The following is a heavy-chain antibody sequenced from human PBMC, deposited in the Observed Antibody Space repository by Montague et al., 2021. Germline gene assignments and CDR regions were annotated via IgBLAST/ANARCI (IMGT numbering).Heavy chain of an antibody. CDR3: AGHRGPLDY. V-gene: IGHV4-34*01. D-gene: IGHD3-10*01. CDR2: VRHVGST. J-gene: IGHJ4*02. CDR1: GTSLSGYY. Sequence: SETLSLTCAVHGTSLSGYYWTWIRQSPEKGLEWIGEVRHVGSTNYSPSLKSRVTISADKSKNQFSLKLRSVTAADTAVYYCAGHRGPLDYWGQGTVVTVSS.